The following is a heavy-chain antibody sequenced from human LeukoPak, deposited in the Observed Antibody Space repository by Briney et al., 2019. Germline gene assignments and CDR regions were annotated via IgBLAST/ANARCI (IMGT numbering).Heavy chain of an antibody. CDR3: ARGPRPDLYYYGSGAQLDY. CDR1: GGSISSGGYY. J-gene: IGHJ4*02. V-gene: IGHV4-31*03. CDR2: IYYSGST. D-gene: IGHD3-10*01. Sequence: SETLSLTCTVSGGSISSGGYYWSWIRQHPGKGLEWIGYIYYSGSTYYNPSLKSRVTISVDTSKNQFSLKLSSVTAADTAVYYCARGPRPDLYYYGSGAQLDYWGQGTLVTVSS.